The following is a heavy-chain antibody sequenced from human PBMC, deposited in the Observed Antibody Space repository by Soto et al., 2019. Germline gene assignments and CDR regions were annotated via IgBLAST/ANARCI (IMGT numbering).Heavy chain of an antibody. J-gene: IGHJ4*02. V-gene: IGHV3-33*01. CDR3: ARQSLGNIRLRGLDY. D-gene: IGHD1-1*01. CDR1: GFIFSDFG. Sequence: QVQLVESGGGVVQPGRSLRLSCAASGFIFSDFGMHWVRQAPGKGLEWVAVIWFDGSQKYYLDSVKGRFTISRDNSKITLYLQMNSLRPEDTAVYYCARQSLGNIRLRGLDYWGQGTLVTVSS. CDR2: IWFDGSQK.